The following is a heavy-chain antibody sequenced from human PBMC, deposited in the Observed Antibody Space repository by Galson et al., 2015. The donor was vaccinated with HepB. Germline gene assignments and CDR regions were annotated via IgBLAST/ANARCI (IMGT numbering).Heavy chain of an antibody. CDR3: ARETSSGWYWYFDL. Sequence: RAISGDSVSSNNFAWNWIRQSPSRGLECLGMTYYRSKWYNDSAPSVKSRITINPDTSKNQFSLLLNSVTPEDTAVYYCARETSSGWYWYFDLWGRGTLVTVSS. CDR2: TYYRSKWYN. D-gene: IGHD6-19*01. CDR1: GDSVSSNNFA. J-gene: IGHJ2*01. V-gene: IGHV6-1*01.